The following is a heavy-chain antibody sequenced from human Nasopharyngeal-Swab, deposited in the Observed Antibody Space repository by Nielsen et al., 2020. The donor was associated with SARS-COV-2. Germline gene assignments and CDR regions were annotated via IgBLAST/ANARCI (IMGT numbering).Heavy chain of an antibody. CDR3: ARDHLMTVTIPYYYYGMDV. Sequence: GGSLRLSCAASGFTFSSYAMHWVRQAPGKGLEWVAVISYDGSNKYYADSVKGRFTISRDNAKNSLYLQMNSLRAEDTAVYYCARDHLMTVTIPYYYYGMDVWGQGTTVTVSS. J-gene: IGHJ6*02. CDR2: ISYDGSNK. V-gene: IGHV3-30-3*01. CDR1: GFTFSSYA. D-gene: IGHD4-11*01.